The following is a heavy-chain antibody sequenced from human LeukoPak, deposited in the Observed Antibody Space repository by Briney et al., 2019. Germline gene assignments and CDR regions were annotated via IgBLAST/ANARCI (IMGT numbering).Heavy chain of an antibody. D-gene: IGHD6-6*01. J-gene: IGHJ5*02. V-gene: IGHV3-33*01. CDR2: IWYDGSNK. Sequence: GGSLRLSCAASGFTFSSYGMHWVRQAPGKGLEWVAVIWYDGSNKYYADSVKGRFTISRDNSKNTLYLQMNSLRAEDTAVYYCAREGYSNSSGGWFDPWGQGTLVTVSS. CDR3: AREGYSNSSGGWFDP. CDR1: GFTFSSYG.